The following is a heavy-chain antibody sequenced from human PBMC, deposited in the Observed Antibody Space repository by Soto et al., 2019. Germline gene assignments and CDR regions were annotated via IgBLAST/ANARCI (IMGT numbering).Heavy chain of an antibody. CDR1: GFAFNNYG. CDR3: AREDSIIIPAVSDF. V-gene: IGHV3-21*01. J-gene: IGHJ4*02. D-gene: IGHD2-2*01. CDR2: ISKSDYT. Sequence: PGGSLRLSCTVSGFAFNNYGINWVHQASGKGLEWVSSISKSDYTYYSDSVKGRFAISRDNAKSSVSLQMNTLRVEDTAVYYCAREDSIIIPAVSDFWGQGTLVTVSS.